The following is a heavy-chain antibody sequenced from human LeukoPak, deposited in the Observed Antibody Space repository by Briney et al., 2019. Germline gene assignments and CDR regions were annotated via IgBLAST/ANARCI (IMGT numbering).Heavy chain of an antibody. D-gene: IGHD3-9*01. Sequence: ASVKVSCKASGYTFTASYIHWVRLAPGQGLEWMGWMNPNSGDIHYAQKPQGRVTMTRDTSISTAYMDLSRLGSDDTAVYYCARGGYDILTGSYRVRYYFDYWGQGTLVTVSS. CDR2: MNPNSGDI. CDR1: GYTFTASY. CDR3: ARGGYDILTGSYRVRYYFDY. V-gene: IGHV1-2*02. J-gene: IGHJ4*02.